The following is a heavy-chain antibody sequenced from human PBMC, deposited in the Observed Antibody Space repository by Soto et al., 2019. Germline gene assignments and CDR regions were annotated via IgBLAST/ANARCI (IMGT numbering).Heavy chain of an antibody. Sequence: GGSLRLSCAASGFTFSSYGMHWVRQAPGKGLEWVAVISYDGSNKYYADSVKGRFTISRDNSKNTLYLQMNSLRAEDTAVYYCAKDLSWFDYWGQRTLVTVSS. J-gene: IGHJ4*02. V-gene: IGHV3-30*18. CDR1: GFTFSSYG. CDR3: AKDLSWFDY. CDR2: ISYDGSNK.